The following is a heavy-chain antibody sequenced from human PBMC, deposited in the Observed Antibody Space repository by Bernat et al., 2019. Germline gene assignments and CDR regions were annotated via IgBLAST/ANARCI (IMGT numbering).Heavy chain of an antibody. V-gene: IGHV4-34*01. CDR2: IHHSGST. Sequence: QVQLQQLGAGLLKPSETLSLTCAVYGGSFSGYYWSWIRQPPGKGLEWIGEIHHSGSTNYNPSLKSRVTISVDTSKNQFSLKLSSVTAADTAVYYCARFRVRAARRAFDIWGQATMVTVSS. J-gene: IGHJ3*02. CDR3: ARFRVRAARRAFDI. CDR1: GGSFSGYY. D-gene: IGHD6-6*01.